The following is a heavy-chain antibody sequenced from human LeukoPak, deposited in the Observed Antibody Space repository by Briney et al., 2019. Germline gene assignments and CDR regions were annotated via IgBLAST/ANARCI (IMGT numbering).Heavy chain of an antibody. CDR3: ARGRTFGDYADY. V-gene: IGHV4-34*01. CDR2: INHSGST. J-gene: IGHJ4*02. Sequence: PSETLSLTCAVYGGFFSGYYWSWIRQPPGKGLEWIGEINHSGSTNYNPSLKSRVTISVDTSKNQFSLKLSSVTAADTAVYYCARGRTFGDYADYWGQGTLVTVSS. CDR1: GGFFSGYY. D-gene: IGHD4-17*01.